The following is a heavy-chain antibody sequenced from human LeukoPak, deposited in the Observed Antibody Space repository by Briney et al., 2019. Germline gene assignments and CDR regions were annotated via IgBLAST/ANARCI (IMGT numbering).Heavy chain of an antibody. CDR3: ARARYYYGSGNLDY. V-gene: IGHV3-23*01. CDR1: GFTFNDYA. CDR2: ISASGAMT. D-gene: IGHD3-10*01. J-gene: IGHJ4*02. Sequence: GGSLRLSCGASGFTFNDYAMTWVRQAPGKGLEWVSSISASGAMTYYADSVKGRFTISRDNAKNSLYLQMNSLRAEDTAVYYCARARYYYGSGNLDYWGQGTLVTVSS.